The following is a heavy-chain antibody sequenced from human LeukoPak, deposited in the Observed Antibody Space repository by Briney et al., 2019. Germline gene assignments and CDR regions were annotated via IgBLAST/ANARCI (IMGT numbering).Heavy chain of an antibody. Sequence: SGGSLRLSCAASGFTFSNYAMNWVRQAPGKGLGWVSSISNSDATTYYADSVRGRFIISRDNSKNTLYLQMHSLRVEDTAVYYCARCITVFGVVIPEYYYYMDVWGKGATVTVSS. CDR3: ARCITVFGVVIPEYYYYMDV. V-gene: IGHV3-23*01. D-gene: IGHD3-3*01. CDR2: ISNSDATT. J-gene: IGHJ6*03. CDR1: GFTFSNYA.